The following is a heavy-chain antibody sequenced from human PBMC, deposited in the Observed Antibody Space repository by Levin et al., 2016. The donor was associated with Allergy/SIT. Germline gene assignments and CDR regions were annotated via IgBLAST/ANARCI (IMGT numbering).Heavy chain of an antibody. V-gene: IGHV3-23*01. D-gene: IGHD1-26*01. J-gene: IGHJ4*02. CDR2: IGGSDGYT. CDR3: AKDLVSSYSGTAANFYFDY. CDR1: GFTFSRFA. Sequence: GESLKISCAASGFTFSRFAMDWVRQAPGKGLEWVSGIGGSDGYTFYADSVKGRFTISRDNSKNTLYLQMNSLRAEDTAVYYCAKDLVSSYSGTAANFYFDYWGQGTLVTVSS.